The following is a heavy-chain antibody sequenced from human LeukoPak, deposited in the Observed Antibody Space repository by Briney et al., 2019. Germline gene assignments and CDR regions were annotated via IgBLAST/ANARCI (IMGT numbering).Heavy chain of an antibody. Sequence: SGGSLRLSCAASEFIFSNYGMNWVRQAPGKGLEWVSGISGGGGTTYYASSVKGRFTISRDNSKNTLYLQMNSLRVEDTAIDHDGFDSWGQGTLVTVSS. J-gene: IGHJ4*02. V-gene: IGHV3-23*01. CDR3: GFDS. CDR1: EFIFSNYG. CDR2: ISGGGGTT.